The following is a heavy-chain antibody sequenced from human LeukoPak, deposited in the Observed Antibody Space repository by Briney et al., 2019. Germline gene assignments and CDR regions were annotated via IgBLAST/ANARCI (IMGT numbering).Heavy chain of an antibody. V-gene: IGHV1-2*02. CDR3: ARDRDTALVEDGSDI. CDR1: GYTFTDYF. Sequence: ASVKVSCSASGYTFTDYFIHWVRQAPGQGLQWMGWINPKSGDTKSAQKFQGRVILTRDTSITTAYMELTTLTSDNTAVYYCARDRDTALVEDGSDIWGQGTLVTVSS. D-gene: IGHD5-18*01. CDR2: INPKSGDT. J-gene: IGHJ3*02.